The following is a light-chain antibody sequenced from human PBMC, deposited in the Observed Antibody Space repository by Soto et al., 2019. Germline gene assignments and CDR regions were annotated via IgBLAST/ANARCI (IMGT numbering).Light chain of an antibody. CDR3: QKYNGAPWT. J-gene: IGKJ1*01. CDR2: AAS. V-gene: IGKV1-27*01. CDR1: QGISNY. Sequence: DIQMTQSPCSLSASVGDRVTITCWASQGISNYLAWYQQKPGKVPKLLIYAASTLQSGVPSRFSGSGSGTDFTLTISSLQPEDVATYYCQKYNGAPWTFGQGTKVEIE.